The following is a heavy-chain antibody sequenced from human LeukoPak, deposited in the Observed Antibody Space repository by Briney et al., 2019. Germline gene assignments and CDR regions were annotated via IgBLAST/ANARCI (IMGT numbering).Heavy chain of an antibody. Sequence: GRSLRLSCAASGFSFRSYGMHWVRQAPGKGLEWVALIWYDGTNKYYADSVRGRFTISRDNSKKMLYLQMDSLRAEDTAVYYCATLRSDSRGWYYFDYWGQGTLVSVSS. J-gene: IGHJ4*02. V-gene: IGHV3-33*01. D-gene: IGHD6-19*01. CDR3: ATLRSDSRGWYYFDY. CDR2: IWYDGTNK. CDR1: GFSFRSYG.